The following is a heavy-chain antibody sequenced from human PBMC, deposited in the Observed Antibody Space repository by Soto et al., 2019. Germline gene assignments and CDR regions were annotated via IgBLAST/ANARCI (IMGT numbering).Heavy chain of an antibody. CDR1: GGSISSGGYF. Sequence: ASETLSLTCTVSGGSISSGGYFWSWFRQHPGKGLEWIGYIYYSGSTYYNPSLKSRVTISVDTSKNQFSLKLSSVTAADTAVYYCARARTYYYDKWGRGTLVTVSS. J-gene: IGHJ4*02. D-gene: IGHD3-22*01. V-gene: IGHV4-31*03. CDR3: ARARTYYYDK. CDR2: IYYSGST.